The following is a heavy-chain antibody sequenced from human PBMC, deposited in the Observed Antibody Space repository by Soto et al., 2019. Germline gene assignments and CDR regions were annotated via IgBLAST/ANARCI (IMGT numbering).Heavy chain of an antibody. V-gene: IGHV3-9*01. D-gene: IGHD2-8*01. CDR1: GFTFDDYA. CDR3: AKAIMVYAGYYFDY. J-gene: IGHJ4*02. Sequence: EVQLVESGGGLVQPGRSLRLSCAASGFTFDDYAMHWVRQAPGKGLEWVSGISWNSGSIGYADSVKGRFTISRDNAKNSLYLQMNSLRAEDTALYYCAKAIMVYAGYYFDYWGQGTLVTVSS. CDR2: ISWNSGSI.